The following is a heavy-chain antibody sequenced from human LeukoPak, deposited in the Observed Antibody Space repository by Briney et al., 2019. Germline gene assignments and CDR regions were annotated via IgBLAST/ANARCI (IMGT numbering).Heavy chain of an antibody. J-gene: IGHJ4*02. CDR1: GFTFSSYW. V-gene: IGHV3-74*01. D-gene: IGHD3-22*01. CDR3: ARGYYYDSSPDY. CDR2: INSDGSGT. Sequence: GGSLRLSCAASGFTFSSYWVHWVRQAPGKGLVWVSRINSDGSGTSYADSVKGRFTISRDNAKNTLYLQMNSLRAEDTAVYYCARGYYYDSSPDYWGQGTLVTVSS.